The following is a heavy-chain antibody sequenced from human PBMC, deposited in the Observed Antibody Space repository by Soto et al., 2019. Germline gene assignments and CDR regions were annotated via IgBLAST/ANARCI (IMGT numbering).Heavy chain of an antibody. D-gene: IGHD3-10*01. CDR3: AKYAIPDGSGPMGAYYYYYGMDV. CDR2: ISGSGGST. V-gene: IGHV3-23*01. J-gene: IGHJ6*02. Sequence: GGSLRLSCAASGFTFSSYAMSWVRQAPGKGLEWVSAISGSGGSTYYADSVKGRFTISRDNSKNTLYLQMNSLRAEDTAVYYCAKYAIPDGSGPMGAYYYYYGMDVWGQGTTVTVSS. CDR1: GFTFSSYA.